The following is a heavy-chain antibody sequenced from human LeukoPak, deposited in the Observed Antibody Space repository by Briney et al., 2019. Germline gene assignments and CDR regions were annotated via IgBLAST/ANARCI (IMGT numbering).Heavy chain of an antibody. CDR2: IKSKRDFETI. CDR1: GFTFSSYS. V-gene: IGHV3-15*01. CDR3: MIDVPGGSYPFDY. Sequence: GGSLRLSCAASGFTFSSYSMNWVRQAPGKGLEWVGRIKSKRDFETIDYAAPVKGRFTISRDDSRHTLYLQMNSLKIEDTALYYCMIDVPGGSYPFDYWGQGTLVTVSS. D-gene: IGHD1-26*01. J-gene: IGHJ4*02.